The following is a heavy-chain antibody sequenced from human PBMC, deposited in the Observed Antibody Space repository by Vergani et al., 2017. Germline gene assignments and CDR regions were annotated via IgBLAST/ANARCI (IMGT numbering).Heavy chain of an antibody. D-gene: IGHD6-19*01. CDR3: ARVRISVTGTRIVGAWFDP. Sequence: QVQLQESGPGLLKPSQTLSLTCTVSGDSINSGDLYWSWIRQPPGKGLEWIGYIYYSGSASYNPSLKGRLSISVDTSKNQFSLKLNSVTAADTAVYYCARVRISVTGTRIVGAWFDPWGQGSLVTVSS. CDR2: IYYSGSA. J-gene: IGHJ5*02. CDR1: GDSINSGDLY. V-gene: IGHV4-30-4*08.